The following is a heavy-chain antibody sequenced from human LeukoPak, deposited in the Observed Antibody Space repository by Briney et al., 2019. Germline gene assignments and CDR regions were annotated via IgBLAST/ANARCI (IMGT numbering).Heavy chain of an antibody. J-gene: IGHJ4*02. CDR1: GYTLTELS. V-gene: IGHV1-24*01. CDR3: ATVPYYYDSSGYDY. D-gene: IGHD3-22*01. Sequence: GASVKVSCKVSGYTLTELSMHWVRQAPGKGLEWMGGFDPEDGETIYAQKFQGRVTMTEDTSTDTAYMELSSLRSEDTAVYYCATVPYYYDSSGYDYWGQGTQVIVSS. CDR2: FDPEDGET.